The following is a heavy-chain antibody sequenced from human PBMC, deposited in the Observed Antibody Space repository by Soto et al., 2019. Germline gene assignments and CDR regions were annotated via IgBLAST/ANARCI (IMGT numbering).Heavy chain of an antibody. D-gene: IGHD3-10*01. Sequence: SVKVSCKASGGTYSSYAISWVRQAPGQGLEWMGGIIPIFGTANYAQEFQGRVTITADESTSTAYMELSSLRSEDTAVYYCARDDGYGSGRAWGQGTLVTVSS. CDR3: ARDDGYGSGRA. CDR2: IIPIFGTA. J-gene: IGHJ4*02. CDR1: GGTYSSYA. V-gene: IGHV1-69*13.